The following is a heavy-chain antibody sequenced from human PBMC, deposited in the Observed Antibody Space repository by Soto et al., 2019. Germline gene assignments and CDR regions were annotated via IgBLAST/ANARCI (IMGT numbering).Heavy chain of an antibody. CDR1: GGSISSSNW. J-gene: IGHJ4*02. CDR2: IYHSGNT. D-gene: IGHD3-10*01. CDR3: ARRWGEGRVDY. Sequence: SETLSLTCAVSGGSISSSNWWSWVRQPPGKGLEWIGEIYHSGNTNYNPSFKSRVTMAVDKSRNQFSLKLSSVTAADTAVYYCARRWGEGRVDYWGQGTLVTVSS. V-gene: IGHV4-4*02.